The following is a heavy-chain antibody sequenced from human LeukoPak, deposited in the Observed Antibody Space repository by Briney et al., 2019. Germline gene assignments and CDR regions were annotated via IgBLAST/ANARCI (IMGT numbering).Heavy chain of an antibody. CDR1: GFTFSSYG. Sequence: SGGSLRLSCAASGFTFSSYGMHWVRQAPGKGLEWVAFIRYDGSNKYYADSVKGRFTISRDNSKNTLYLQMNSLRAEDTAVYYCAKDAMGLAQLELLDYWGQGTLVTVSS. V-gene: IGHV3-30*02. D-gene: IGHD1-7*01. CDR2: IRYDGSNK. CDR3: AKDAMGLAQLELLDY. J-gene: IGHJ4*02.